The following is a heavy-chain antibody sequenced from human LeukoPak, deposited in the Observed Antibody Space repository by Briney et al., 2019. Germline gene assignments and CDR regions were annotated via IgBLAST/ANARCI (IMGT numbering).Heavy chain of an antibody. J-gene: IGHJ3*02. CDR2: IYTSGST. Sequence: SQTLSLTCTVSGGSISSGSYYWSWIRQPAGKGLEWIGRIYTSGSTNYNTSFKSRVTISVDTSKNQFSLKLSSVTAADTAVYYCARVRIAAAYDAFDIWGQGTMVTVSS. CDR1: GGSISSGSYY. D-gene: IGHD6-13*01. V-gene: IGHV4-61*02. CDR3: ARVRIAAAYDAFDI.